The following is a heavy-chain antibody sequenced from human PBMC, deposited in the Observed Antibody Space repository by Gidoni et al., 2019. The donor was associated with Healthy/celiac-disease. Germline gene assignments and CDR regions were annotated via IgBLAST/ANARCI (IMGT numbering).Heavy chain of an antibody. CDR3: ERAGYDFWSGTSEGYYYMDV. J-gene: IGHJ6*03. CDR1: GFTFSDSS. D-gene: IGHD3-3*01. CDR2: ISSSGSTI. Sequence: QVQLVESGGGFVKPGGSLRLSCAASGFTFSDSSLSWIRQAPGKGLAWVSYISSSGSTIYYADCVKSRFTISRDNAKNALYLQMNSLRAEDTAVYYCERAGYDFWSGTSEGYYYMDVWGKGTTVTVSS. V-gene: IGHV3-11*01.